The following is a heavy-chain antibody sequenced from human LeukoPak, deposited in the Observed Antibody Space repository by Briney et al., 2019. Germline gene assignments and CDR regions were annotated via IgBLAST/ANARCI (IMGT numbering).Heavy chain of an antibody. CDR1: GLSVSSNY. V-gene: IGHV3-53*01. J-gene: IGHJ4*02. Sequence: PGGALRLSCAASGLSVSSNYMSWVRQAPGKGLEWVSVIYSGGSTYYADSLKGRFTISRDNSKNTLYLQMNSLRAEDTAVYYCAREEQWLVLWGQGTLVTVSS. CDR3: AREEQWLVL. CDR2: IYSGGST. D-gene: IGHD6-19*01.